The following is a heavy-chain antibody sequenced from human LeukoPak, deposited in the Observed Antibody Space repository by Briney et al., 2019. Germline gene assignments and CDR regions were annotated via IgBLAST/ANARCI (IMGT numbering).Heavy chain of an antibody. J-gene: IGHJ4*02. CDR3: ARDDILTGSYSQDY. D-gene: IGHD3-9*01. V-gene: IGHV3-66*01. CDR1: GFTFSSYA. Sequence: PGGSLRLSCAASGFTFSSYAMSWVRQAPGKGLEWVSVIYSGGSTYYADSVKGRFIISTDNSKNTLYLQMNSLRAEDTAVYYCARDDILTGSYSQDYWGQGTLVTVSS. CDR2: IYSGGST.